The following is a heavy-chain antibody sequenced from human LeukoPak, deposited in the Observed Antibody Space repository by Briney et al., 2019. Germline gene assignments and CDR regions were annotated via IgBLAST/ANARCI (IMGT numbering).Heavy chain of an antibody. CDR2: IYYSGST. CDR1: GGSISSSSYY. J-gene: IGHJ4*02. V-gene: IGHV4-39*01. Sequence: SETLSLTCTVSGGSISSSSYYWGWIRQPPGKGLEWIGSIYYSGSTYYNPSLKSRVTISVDTSKNQFSLKLSSVIAADTAVYYCARATYEDFDSWGQGTLVTVSS. CDR3: ARATYEDFDS. D-gene: IGHD3-22*01.